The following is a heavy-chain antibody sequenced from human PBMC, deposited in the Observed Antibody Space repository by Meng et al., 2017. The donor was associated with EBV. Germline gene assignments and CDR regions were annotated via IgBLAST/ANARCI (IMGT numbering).Heavy chain of an antibody. Sequence: TMKEAVHTLGKPPHTVPLPSIFSGFLLRPRGVGVGWIRQPPGKALEWLALIYWDDDKRYSPSLKSRLTITKDTSKNQVVLTMTNMDPVDAATYYCAHIIAARPFDYWGQRTLVTVSS. CDR2: IYWDDDK. CDR3: AHIIAARPFDY. D-gene: IGHD6-6*01. CDR1: GFLLRPRGVG. V-gene: IGHV2-5*02. J-gene: IGHJ4*02.